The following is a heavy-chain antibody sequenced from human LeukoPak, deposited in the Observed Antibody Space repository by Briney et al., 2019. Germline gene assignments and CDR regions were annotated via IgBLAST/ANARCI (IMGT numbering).Heavy chain of an antibody. V-gene: IGHV1-69*02. D-gene: IGHD4-17*01. CDR3: ARASEDYGDYDPSLDERYFDY. J-gene: IGHJ4*02. Sequence: SVKVSCKASGGTFSSYTISWVRQAPGQGLEWMGRIIPILGIANYAQKFQGRVTITADKSTSTAYMELSSLRSEDTAVYYCARASEDYGDYDPSLDERYFDYWGQGTLVTVSS. CDR2: IIPILGIA. CDR1: GGTFSSYT.